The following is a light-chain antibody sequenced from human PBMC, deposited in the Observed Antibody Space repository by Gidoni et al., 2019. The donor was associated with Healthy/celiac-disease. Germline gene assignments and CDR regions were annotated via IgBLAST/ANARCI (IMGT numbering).Light chain of an antibody. CDR3: QQYGSSPST. CDR2: GAS. Sequence: EIVLTQSPGTLSLSPGARATLSCRASQRVSRSYLAWYQQKPGQAPRLLIYGASSRATGIPDRFSGSGSGTDFTLTISRLEPEDFAVYYCQQYGSSPSTFGQGTKVEIK. J-gene: IGKJ1*01. V-gene: IGKV3-20*01. CDR1: QRVSRSY.